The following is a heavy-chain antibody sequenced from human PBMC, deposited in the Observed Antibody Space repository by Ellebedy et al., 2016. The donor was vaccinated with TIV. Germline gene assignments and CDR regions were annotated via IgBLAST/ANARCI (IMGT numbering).Heavy chain of an antibody. D-gene: IGHD1-26*01. CDR3: ARGGAGFDSMNRELSFDS. Sequence: GGSLRLXXAASGFTFNTYSMNWVRQAPGKGLEWVAFIRSSINSISYADSVKGRFTISRDAAENSLYLQMNSLRDEDTALYYCARGGAGFDSMNRELSFDSWGQGTLVIVSS. V-gene: IGHV3-48*02. CDR2: IRSSINSI. CDR1: GFTFNTYS. J-gene: IGHJ4*02.